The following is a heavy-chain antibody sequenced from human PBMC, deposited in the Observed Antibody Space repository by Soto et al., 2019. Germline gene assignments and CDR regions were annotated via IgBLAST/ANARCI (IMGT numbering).Heavy chain of an antibody. J-gene: IGHJ3*02. Sequence: PGGSLRLSCAASGFTFSSYSMNWVRQAPGKGLEWVSSISSSSSYIYYADSVKGRFTISRDNAKNSLYLQMNSLRAEDTAVYYCARGERKAAPEPKDVFDIWGKGKMVPVSS. V-gene: IGHV3-21*01. CDR2: ISSSSSYI. CDR3: ARGERKAAPEPKDVFDI. CDR1: GFTFSSYS. D-gene: IGHD6-13*01.